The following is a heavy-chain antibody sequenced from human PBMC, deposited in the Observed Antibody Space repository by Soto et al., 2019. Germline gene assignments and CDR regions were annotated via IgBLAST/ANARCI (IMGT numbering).Heavy chain of an antibody. V-gene: IGHV2-5*02. Sequence: QITLKESGPTLVKPTQTLTLTCTFSGFSLSTSGVGVGWIRQPPGKALEWLALIYWDDDKRYSPSLNSRLTSTKDPSKTQLDHTMTNIVPGDTATEYCAHRASSGYDDIWGQGTMVTVSS. CDR2: IYWDDDK. D-gene: IGHD3-22*01. J-gene: IGHJ3*02. CDR3: AHRASSGYDDI. CDR1: GFSLSTSGVG.